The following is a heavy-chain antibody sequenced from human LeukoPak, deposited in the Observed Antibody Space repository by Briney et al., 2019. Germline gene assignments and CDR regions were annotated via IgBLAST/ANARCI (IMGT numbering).Heavy chain of an antibody. CDR2: INHSGST. V-gene: IGHV4-34*01. CDR1: GGSFSGYY. Sequence: SETLSLTCAVYGGSFSGYYWSWIRQPPGKGLEWIGEINHSGSTNYNPSLKSRVTISVDTSKNQFSLKLSSVTAADTAVYYRARGDGIAVASHYWGQGTLVTVSS. J-gene: IGHJ4*02. D-gene: IGHD6-19*01. CDR3: ARGDGIAVASHY.